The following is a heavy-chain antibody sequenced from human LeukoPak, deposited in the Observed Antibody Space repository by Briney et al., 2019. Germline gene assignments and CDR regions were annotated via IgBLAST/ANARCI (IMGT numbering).Heavy chain of an antibody. CDR3: ARVVVVIAPDAFDI. V-gene: IGHV4-38-2*01. J-gene: IGHJ3*02. D-gene: IGHD2-21*01. CDR1: GYSISSGYY. CDR2: IYHSGST. Sequence: PSETLSLTCAVSGYSISSGYYWGWIRQPPGKGLEWIGSIYHSGSTYYNPSHKSRVTISVDTSKNQFSLKLSSVTAADTAVYYCARVVVVIAPDAFDIWGQGTMVTVSS.